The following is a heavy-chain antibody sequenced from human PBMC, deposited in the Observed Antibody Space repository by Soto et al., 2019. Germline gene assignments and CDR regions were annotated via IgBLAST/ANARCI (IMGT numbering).Heavy chain of an antibody. Sequence: LRLSCAASGFTFSSYGMHCVRQAPGKGLEWVAVIWYDGSNKYYADSVKGRFTISRDNSKNTLYLQMNSLRAEDTAVYYCARGQWLATFDYWGQGTLVTVSS. CDR2: IWYDGSNK. CDR1: GFTFSSYG. J-gene: IGHJ4*02. D-gene: IGHD6-19*01. CDR3: ARGQWLATFDY. V-gene: IGHV3-33*01.